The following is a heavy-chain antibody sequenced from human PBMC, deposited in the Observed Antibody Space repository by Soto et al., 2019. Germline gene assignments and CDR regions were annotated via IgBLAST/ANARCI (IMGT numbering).Heavy chain of an antibody. CDR1: GGSVSSGSYY. CDR2: IYYSGST. Sequence: SETLSLTCTVSGGSVSSGSYYWSWIRQPPGKGLEWIGYIYYSGSTNYNPSLKSRVTISVDTSKNQFSLKLSSVTAADTAVYYCAIHTYYDFWSGYRNPSSYYFDYWGQGTLVTVSS. D-gene: IGHD3-3*01. CDR3: AIHTYYDFWSGYRNPSSYYFDY. V-gene: IGHV4-61*01. J-gene: IGHJ4*02.